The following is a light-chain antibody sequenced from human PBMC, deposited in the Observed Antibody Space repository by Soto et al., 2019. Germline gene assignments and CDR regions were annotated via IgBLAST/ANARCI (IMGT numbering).Light chain of an antibody. J-gene: IGKJ1*01. CDR3: LQDYSYPWT. Sequence: AIQMTQSPSSLSASVGDRVTITCRASQDIRNDLGWFQQKPGKAPKFLIYTTSSLQSGVPSRFSGSGSGTDFTLTISSLQPDDFATYYCLQDYSYPWTFGRWTRVEIK. CDR1: QDIRND. V-gene: IGKV1-6*01. CDR2: TTS.